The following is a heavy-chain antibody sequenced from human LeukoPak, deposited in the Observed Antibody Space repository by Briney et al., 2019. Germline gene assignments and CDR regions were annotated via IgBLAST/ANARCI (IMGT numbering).Heavy chain of an antibody. CDR2: ISSSSSTI. CDR1: GFTFSSYS. CDR3: ARVEIVSGYSYGSDY. Sequence: GGSLRLSCAASGFTFSSYSMNWVRQAPGKGLEWVSYISSSSSTIYYADSVKGRFTTSRDNAKNSLYLQMNSLRAEDTAVYYCARVEIVSGYSYGSDYWGQGTLVTVSS. D-gene: IGHD5-18*01. V-gene: IGHV3-48*01. J-gene: IGHJ4*02.